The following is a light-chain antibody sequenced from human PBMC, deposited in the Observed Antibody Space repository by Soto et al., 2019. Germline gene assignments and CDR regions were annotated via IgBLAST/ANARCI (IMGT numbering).Light chain of an antibody. Sequence: EIVLTQSPATLSSSPGERATLSCRASQSVGYYLAWYQQKPGQAPRLLIYDASSRATGVPARFSGSGSGTDSALNISSPEREDFAEYYCTHCQPYGDSPPLTFGGGTKVDIK. CDR1: QSVGYY. CDR3: THCQPYGDSPPLT. J-gene: IGKJ4*01. CDR2: DAS. V-gene: IGKV3-11*01.